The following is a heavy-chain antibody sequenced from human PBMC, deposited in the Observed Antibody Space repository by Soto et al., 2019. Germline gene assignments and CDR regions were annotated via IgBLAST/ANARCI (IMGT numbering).Heavy chain of an antibody. D-gene: IGHD1-20*01. V-gene: IGHV3-23*01. CDR1: GFTFSSYA. CDR3: AKAISGYNAPLDH. J-gene: IGHJ4*02. Sequence: PGGSLRLSCAASGFTFSSYAMNWVRQAPGKGLEWVSVITGSGDSTYYADSVKGRFTISRDNSKNTLYVQMNSPRAEDTAVYYCAKAISGYNAPLDHWGQGTRVPVSS. CDR2: ITGSGDST.